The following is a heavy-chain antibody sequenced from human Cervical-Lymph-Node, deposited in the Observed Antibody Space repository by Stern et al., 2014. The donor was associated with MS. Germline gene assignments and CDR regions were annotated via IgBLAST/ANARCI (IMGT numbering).Heavy chain of an antibody. CDR1: GDSTSSYY. D-gene: IGHD4-17*01. V-gene: IGHV4-59*01. J-gene: IGHJ3*02. Sequence: QLQLQESGPGLVKPPETLSLTCTVSGDSTSSYYWNWIRQPPGRGLEWIGYVYFGGGATYSYNQSLKSRVTISLDTSKNQFSLNLRSVTAADTAVYYCAREKMTTVTTSAFDIWGQGTTVIVSS. CDR3: AREKMTTVTTSAFDI. CDR2: VYFGGGATY.